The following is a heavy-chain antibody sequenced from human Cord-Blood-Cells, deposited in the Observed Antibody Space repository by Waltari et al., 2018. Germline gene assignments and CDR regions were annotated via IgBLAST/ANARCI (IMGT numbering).Heavy chain of an antibody. D-gene: IGHD2-15*01. CDR2: IYWNDDK. V-gene: IGHV2-5*01. J-gene: IGHJ3*02. CDR3: AHSEVVGPRTVDI. Sequence: QITLKESGPTLVKPTQTLTLTCTFSGFSLSTSGVGVGWIRQPPGKALEWLAIIYWNDDKRYSPALKGRITITKDTSKNQLVLTRTNVDPVDTATYYCAHSEVVGPRTVDIWGQWTMVTVSS. CDR1: GFSLSTSGVG.